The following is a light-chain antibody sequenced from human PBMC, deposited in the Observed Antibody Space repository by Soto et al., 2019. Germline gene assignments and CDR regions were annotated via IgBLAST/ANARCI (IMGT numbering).Light chain of an antibody. CDR1: SSNLGAGYD. J-gene: IGLJ3*02. V-gene: IGLV1-44*01. Sequence: QSVLTQPPSVSGAPGQRVTISCTGNSSNLGAGYDVHWYQQLPGTAPKLLIYSNNQRPSGVPDRFSGSKSGTSASLAISGLQSEDEADYYCAAWDDSLNAWVFGGGTKLTVL. CDR2: SNN. CDR3: AAWDDSLNAWV.